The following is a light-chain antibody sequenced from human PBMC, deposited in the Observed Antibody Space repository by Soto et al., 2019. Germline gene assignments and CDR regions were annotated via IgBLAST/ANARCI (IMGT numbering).Light chain of an antibody. CDR1: KLGDKY. V-gene: IGLV3-1*01. Sequence: SSELTQPPSVSVSPGQTASITCSGDKLGDKYVSWYQQRPGQCPVLVIYEDDKRPSEIPERFSGSNSGNIATLTISGAQAMDEADYYCQAWDSSTPWVFGTGTKVTVL. CDR2: EDD. CDR3: QAWDSSTPWV. J-gene: IGLJ1*01.